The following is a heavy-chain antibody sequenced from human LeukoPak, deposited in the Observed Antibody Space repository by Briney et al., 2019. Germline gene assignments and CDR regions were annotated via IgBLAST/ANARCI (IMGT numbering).Heavy chain of an antibody. CDR3: ARRRRSVVVVPAAMNWFDP. CDR1: GGSFSGYY. CDR2: INHSGST. Sequence: SETLSLTCAVYGGSFSGYYWSWIRQPPGKGLEWIGEINHSGSTNYNPSLKSRVTISVDTSKNQFSLKLSSVTAADTAVYYCARRRRSVVVVPAAMNWFDPWGQGTLVTVSS. V-gene: IGHV4-34*01. J-gene: IGHJ5*02. D-gene: IGHD2-2*01.